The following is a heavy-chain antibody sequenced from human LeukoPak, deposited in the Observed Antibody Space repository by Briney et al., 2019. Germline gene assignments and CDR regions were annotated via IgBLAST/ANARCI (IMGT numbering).Heavy chain of an antibody. CDR1: GYTFSSHD. Sequence: GASVKVSCKASGYTFSSHDIYWVRQAPGQGLEWMGWINLNSGDTYYAQNFQGRFSITSDTSKSTTYMDLASLAPDDTAVYYCARVPVPAPRRGLYFDYWGQGTLITVSS. V-gene: IGHV1-8*01. J-gene: IGHJ4*02. D-gene: IGHD2-2*01. CDR2: INLNSGDT. CDR3: ARVPVPAPRRGLYFDY.